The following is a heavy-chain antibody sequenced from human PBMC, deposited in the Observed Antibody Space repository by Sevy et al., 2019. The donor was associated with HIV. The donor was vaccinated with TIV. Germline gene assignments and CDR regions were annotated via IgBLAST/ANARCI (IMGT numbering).Heavy chain of an antibody. J-gene: IGHJ4*02. D-gene: IGHD2-15*01. Sequence: GGSLRLSCTASGFTVNTNYMSWVRQAPEKGLEWVSVIYSGGSTYYADSVKGRLTISRDNSKNTVYLQMNSLRAEDTAVYYCARFSGGSKGTALDYWGQGTLVTVSS. V-gene: IGHV3-53*01. CDR2: IYSGGST. CDR3: ARFSGGSKGTALDY. CDR1: GFTVNTNY.